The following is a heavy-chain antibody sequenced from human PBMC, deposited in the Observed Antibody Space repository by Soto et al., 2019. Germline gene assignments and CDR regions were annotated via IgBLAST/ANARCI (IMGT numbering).Heavy chain of an antibody. J-gene: IGHJ5*02. CDR2: MNPSGSST. CDR1: GYTLNSDY. Sequence: ASVKVSCKASGYTLNSDYMHWARQAPGQGLEWMAVMNPSGSSTSYAQKFQDRLTMTRDTSTSTVYMELRSLRSEDTAVYYCARDSSGFHWFDAWGQGTLVTVSS. V-gene: IGHV1-46*02. CDR3: ARDSSGFHWFDA. D-gene: IGHD3-22*01.